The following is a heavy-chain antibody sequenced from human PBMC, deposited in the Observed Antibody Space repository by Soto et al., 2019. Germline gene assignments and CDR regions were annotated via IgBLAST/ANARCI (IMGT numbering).Heavy chain of an antibody. D-gene: IGHD6-19*01. CDR1: GFTFSSYA. V-gene: IGHV3-23*01. Sequence: GXSLRLSCAASGFTFSSYAISWVHQAPGKGLEWVSAISGSGGSTYYADSVKGRFTISRDNSKNTLYLQMNSLRAEDTAVYYCATPGTSSGWYGHAFDIWGQGTMVTVSS. CDR3: ATPGTSSGWYGHAFDI. J-gene: IGHJ3*02. CDR2: ISGSGGST.